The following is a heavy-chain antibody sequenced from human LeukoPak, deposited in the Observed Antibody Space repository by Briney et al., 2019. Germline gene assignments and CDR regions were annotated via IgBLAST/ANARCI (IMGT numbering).Heavy chain of an antibody. CDR3: AKAYRNWNYPDY. CDR1: GFTFSSYG. D-gene: IGHD1-7*01. V-gene: IGHV3-30*18. Sequence: GGSLRLSCAASGFTFSSYGMHWVRQAPGKGLEWVAVISYDGGNKYYADSVKGRFTISRDNSKNTLYLQMNSLRAEDTAVYYCAKAYRNWNYPDYWGQGTLVTVSS. CDR2: ISYDGGNK. J-gene: IGHJ4*02.